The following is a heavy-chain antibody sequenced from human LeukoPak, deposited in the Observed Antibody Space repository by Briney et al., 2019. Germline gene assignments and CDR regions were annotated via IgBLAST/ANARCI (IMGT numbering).Heavy chain of an antibody. CDR1: GYTFTCYY. D-gene: IGHD2-15*01. J-gene: IGHJ4*02. CDR3: ARDPIVVVGGYFDY. Sequence: ASVKVSCKASGYTFTCYYMHWVRQAPGQGLEWMGWINPNSGGTNYAQKFQGRVTMTRDTSISTAYMELSRLRSDDTAVYYCARDPIVVVGGYFDYWGQGTLVTVSS. V-gene: IGHV1-2*02. CDR2: INPNSGGT.